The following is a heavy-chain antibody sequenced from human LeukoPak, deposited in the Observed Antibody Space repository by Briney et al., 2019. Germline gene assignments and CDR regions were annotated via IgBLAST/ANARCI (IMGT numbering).Heavy chain of an antibody. J-gene: IGHJ5*02. CDR2: IYSAGHT. CDR3: ARVGLSDCELPDWFDP. Sequence: PGGSLRLSCAASAITVSTNYMTWVRQAPGKGLEWVSVIYSAGHTFYADSVKGRFTISRHVSKNTLYLQMNSLTPEDTAIYYCARVGLSDCELPDWFDPWGQGTLVTVSS. CDR1: AITVSTNY. V-gene: IGHV3-53*04. D-gene: IGHD2-21*02.